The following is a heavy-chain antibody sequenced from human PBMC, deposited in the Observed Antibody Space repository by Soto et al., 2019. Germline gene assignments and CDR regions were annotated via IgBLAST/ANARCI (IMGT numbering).Heavy chain of an antibody. CDR3: ARTDRDFYGLDV. V-gene: IGHV3-13*05. CDR2: ISAAGDP. CDR1: GFTFRNYD. J-gene: IGHJ6*02. Sequence: EVQLVESGGGLVQPGGSLRLSCAASGFTFRNYDMHWVRQGTGKGLEWVSGISAAGDPDYADSVEGRFTISRENAQTSFFLQMNSLRVGYTAVYYCARTDRDFYGLDVWGQGTTVIVSS.